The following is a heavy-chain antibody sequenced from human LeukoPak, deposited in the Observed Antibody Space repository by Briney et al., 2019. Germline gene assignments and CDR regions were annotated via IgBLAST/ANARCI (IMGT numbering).Heavy chain of an antibody. Sequence: GGSLRLSCAASGFTFSSYGMHWVRQAPGKGLEWVAVISYDGSNKYYADSVKGRFTISRDNSKNTLYLQMNSLRAEDTAVYYCARVARLIAARPDYYYYMDVWEQRDHGHRLL. CDR2: ISYDGSNK. J-gene: IGHJ6*03. V-gene: IGHV3-30*03. CDR1: GFTFSSYG. CDR3: ARVARLIAARPDYYYYMDV. D-gene: IGHD6-6*01.